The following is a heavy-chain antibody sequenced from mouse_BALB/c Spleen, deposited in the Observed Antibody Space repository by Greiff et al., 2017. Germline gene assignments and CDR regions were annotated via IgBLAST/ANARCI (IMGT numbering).Heavy chain of an antibody. J-gene: IGHJ4*01. Sequence: LQESGPGLVAPSQSLSITCTVSGFSLTSYGVHWVRQPPGKGLEWLGVIWAGGSTNYNSALMSRLSISKDNSKSQVFLKMNSLQTDDTAMYYCARNDYDDAMDYWGQGTSVTVSS. CDR2: IWAGGST. D-gene: IGHD2-4*01. V-gene: IGHV2-9*02. CDR1: GFSLTSYG. CDR3: ARNDYDDAMDY.